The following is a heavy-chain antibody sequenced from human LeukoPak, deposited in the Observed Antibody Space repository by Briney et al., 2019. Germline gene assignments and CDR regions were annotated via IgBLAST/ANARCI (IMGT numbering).Heavy chain of an antibody. J-gene: IGHJ5*02. CDR3: ARNPHSNHNRFDP. D-gene: IGHD6-13*01. V-gene: IGHV4-4*07. CDR1: GASISSYY. Sequence: SETLSLTCSVSGASISSYYWSWIRQSAGKGLEWIGRIYSSGNINYNPSLKSRVTMSVDTSRNQLSLKLSSVTAADTAVYYCARNPHSNHNRFDPWGQGTLVTVSS. CDR2: IYSSGNI.